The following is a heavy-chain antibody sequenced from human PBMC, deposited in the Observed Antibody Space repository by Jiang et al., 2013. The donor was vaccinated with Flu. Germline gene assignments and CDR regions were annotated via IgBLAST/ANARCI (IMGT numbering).Heavy chain of an antibody. Sequence: KPTQTLTLTCTFSGFSLSTSGVGVGWIRQPPGKALEWLALIYWDDDKRYSPSLKSRLTITKDTSKNQVVLTMTNMDPVDTATYYCAHSGQTSVSCSSSSCYWRFDYWGQGTLVTVSS. CDR1: GFSLSTSGVG. D-gene: IGHD2-2*01. J-gene: IGHJ4*02. CDR3: AHSGQTSVSCSSSSCYWRFDY. V-gene: IGHV2-5*02. CDR2: IYWDDDK.